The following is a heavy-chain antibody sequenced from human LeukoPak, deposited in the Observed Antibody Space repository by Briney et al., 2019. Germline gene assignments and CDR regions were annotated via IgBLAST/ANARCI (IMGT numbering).Heavy chain of an antibody. CDR2: IRYDGSNK. CDR1: GFTFSSYG. D-gene: IGHD3-10*01. CDR3: ANSLAYYYGSGPAGGLDY. Sequence: GGSLRLSCAASGFTFSSYGMHWVRQAPGKGLEWVAFIRYDGSNKYYADSVKGRFTISRDNSKNTLYLQMNSLRAEDTAVYYCANSLAYYYGSGPAGGLDYWGQGTLVTVSS. J-gene: IGHJ4*02. V-gene: IGHV3-30*02.